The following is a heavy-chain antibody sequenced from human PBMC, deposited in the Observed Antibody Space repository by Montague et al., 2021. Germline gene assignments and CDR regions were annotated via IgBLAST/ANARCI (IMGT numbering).Heavy chain of an antibody. V-gene: IGHV4-4*02. CDR1: GDSISSKYF. CDR3: AVGSESAWELLHH. D-gene: IGHD1-26*01. Sequence: SETLSLTCTVSGDSISSKYFRSWVRQPLGTGLEWTGEIYHGTTSYSPSPKGRLTVSMDTSKNPFSLKLSSVTAADTAIYYCAVGSESAWELLHHWGQGILVTVSS. CDR2: IYHGTT. J-gene: IGHJ5*02.